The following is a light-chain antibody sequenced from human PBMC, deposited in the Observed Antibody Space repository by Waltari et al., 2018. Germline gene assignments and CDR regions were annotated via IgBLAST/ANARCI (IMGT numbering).Light chain of an antibody. J-gene: IGLJ1*01. CDR1: SSTVGGYTL. CDR3: SSYGGSNNFV. CDR2: DVN. Sequence: QSALTQPASVSGSPGQSITISCTGTSSTVGGYTLVSWYQQHPGQAPQLIIYDVNKRPSGISHRFSGSTSGNTASLTVSGLQGEDEADYYCSSYGGSNNFVFGTGTKVSVL. V-gene: IGLV2-23*02.